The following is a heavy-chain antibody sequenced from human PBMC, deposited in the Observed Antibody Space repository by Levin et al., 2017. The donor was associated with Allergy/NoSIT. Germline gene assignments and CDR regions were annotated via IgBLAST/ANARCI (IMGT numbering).Heavy chain of an antibody. V-gene: IGHV4-30-2*01. Sequence: PSETLSLTCAVSGGSITSGGYSWSWIRQPLGTGLEWIGYISHRGQTYFNPSLKSRVTMSVDTSKNHFTLQLFSVTAADTAMYYCARVSGAGVVVLDYWGQGHLVTVSS. CDR2: ISHRGQT. CDR3: ARVSGAGVVVLDY. J-gene: IGHJ4*02. D-gene: IGHD2-15*01. CDR1: GGSITSGGYS.